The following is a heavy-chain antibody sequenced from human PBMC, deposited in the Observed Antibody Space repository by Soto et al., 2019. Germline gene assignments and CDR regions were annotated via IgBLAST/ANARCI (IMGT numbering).Heavy chain of an antibody. J-gene: IGHJ6*03. Sequence: SETLCLTCAVYGGSFSGYYWSWIRQPPGKGLEWIGEINHSGSTNYNPSLKSRVTISVDTSKNQFSLKLSSVTAADTAVYYCARRKGGIITGTKTSYYYYMDVWGKGTTVTVSS. D-gene: IGHD1-7*01. CDR1: GGSFSGYY. CDR2: INHSGST. V-gene: IGHV4-34*01. CDR3: ARRKGGIITGTKTSYYYYMDV.